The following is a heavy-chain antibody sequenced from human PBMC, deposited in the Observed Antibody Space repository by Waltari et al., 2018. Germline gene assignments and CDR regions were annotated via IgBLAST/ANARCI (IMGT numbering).Heavy chain of an antibody. J-gene: IGHJ4*02. D-gene: IGHD4-17*01. CDR1: GSAFNTYP. Sequence: QVQLVQSGSEVKKPGASVKVFCKASGSAFNTYPINWVRQAPGQGLQWMGWINTDTGHPTYAPGFTGRFVFSLDTSVTTTFLQISDLRAEDTAVYFCARDHTIYGDYSSDLWGQGALVTVSS. CDR2: INTDTGHP. V-gene: IGHV7-4-1*02. CDR3: ARDHTIYGDYSSDL.